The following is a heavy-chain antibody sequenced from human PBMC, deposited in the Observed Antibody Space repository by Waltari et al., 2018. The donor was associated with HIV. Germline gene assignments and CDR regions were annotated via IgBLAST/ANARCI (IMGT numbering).Heavy chain of an antibody. Sequence: EVQLVQSGAEVKKPGESLKISCKGSGYSFTSYWIGWVRQMPGKGLEWMGIIYPGDSDNRYSPSFQGQVTISADKSISTAYLQWSSLKASDTAMYYCASTAYCGGDCYPPAFDIWGQGTMVTVSS. CDR2: IYPGDSDN. CDR3: ASTAYCGGDCYPPAFDI. V-gene: IGHV5-51*03. J-gene: IGHJ3*02. CDR1: GYSFTSYW. D-gene: IGHD2-21*02.